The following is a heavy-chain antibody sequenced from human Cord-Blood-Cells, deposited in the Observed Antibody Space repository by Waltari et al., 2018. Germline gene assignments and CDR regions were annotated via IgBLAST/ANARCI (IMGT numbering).Heavy chain of an antibody. CDR3: ARHAGEGGAFDI. J-gene: IGHJ3*02. Sequence: QLQLQESGPGLVKPSETLSLTCTVPGGSISSSSYYWGWIRQHPGKGLEWIGSIYYSGSTYYNPSLKSRVTISVDTSKNQFSLKLSSVTAADTAVYYCARHAGEGGAFDIWGQGTMVTVSS. CDR2: IYYSGST. V-gene: IGHV4-39*01. CDR1: GGSISSSSYY. D-gene: IGHD7-27*01.